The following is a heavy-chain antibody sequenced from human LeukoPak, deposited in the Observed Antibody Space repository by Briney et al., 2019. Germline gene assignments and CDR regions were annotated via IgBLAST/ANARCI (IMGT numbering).Heavy chain of an antibody. CDR3: ARFNPALTGYYYFDY. CDR2: IYYSGST. V-gene: IGHV4-59*01. Sequence: PSETLSLXCTVSGGSISSYYWSWIRQPPGKGLEWIGYIYYSGSTNYNPSLKSRVTISVDTSKNQFSLKLSSVTAADTAVYYCARFNPALTGYYYFDYWGQGTLVTVSS. D-gene: IGHD3-9*01. J-gene: IGHJ4*02. CDR1: GGSISSYY.